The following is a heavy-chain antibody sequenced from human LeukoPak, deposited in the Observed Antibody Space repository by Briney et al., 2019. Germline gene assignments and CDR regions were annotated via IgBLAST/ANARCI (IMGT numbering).Heavy chain of an antibody. D-gene: IGHD3-3*01. J-gene: IGHJ4*02. CDR2: ISSSGSTI. V-gene: IGHV3-11*04. Sequence: GGSLRLSCAASGFTFSDYYISWIRQAPGKGLEWVSYISSSGSTIYYAGSVKGRFTISRDNAKNSLYLQMNSLRAEDTAVYYCARDPTVDFWSGLRGVDYWGQGTLVTVSS. CDR3: ARDPTVDFWSGLRGVDY. CDR1: GFTFSDYY.